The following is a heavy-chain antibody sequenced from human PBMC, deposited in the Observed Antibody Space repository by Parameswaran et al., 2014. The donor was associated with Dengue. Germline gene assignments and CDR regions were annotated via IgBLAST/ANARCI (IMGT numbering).Heavy chain of an antibody. J-gene: IGHJ6*02. Sequence: SETLSLTCAVYGGSFSGYYWSWIRQPPGKGLEWIGEINHSGSTNYNPSLKSRVTISVDTSKNQFSLKLSSVTAADTAVYYCARLGYCSGGSCWRYYYYYYGMDVWGQGTTVTVSS. D-gene: IGHD2-15*01. CDR2: INHSGST. CDR1: GGSFSGYY. V-gene: IGHV4-34*01. CDR3: ARLGYCSGGSCWRYYYYYYGMDV.